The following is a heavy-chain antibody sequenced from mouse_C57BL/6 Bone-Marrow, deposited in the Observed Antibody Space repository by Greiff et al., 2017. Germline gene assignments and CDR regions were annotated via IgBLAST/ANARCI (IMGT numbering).Heavy chain of an antibody. V-gene: IGHV5-6*01. CDR2: ISRGGSYT. Sequence: EVQLVESGGDLVKPGGSLKLSCAASGFTFSSYGMSWVRQTPDKRLEWVATISRGGSYTYYPDSVKGRFTITRDNAKNNLYLQLSSLKSEDTAMYYCARQPWFAYWGQGTLVTVSA. J-gene: IGHJ3*01. CDR3: ARQPWFAY. CDR1: GFTFSSYG.